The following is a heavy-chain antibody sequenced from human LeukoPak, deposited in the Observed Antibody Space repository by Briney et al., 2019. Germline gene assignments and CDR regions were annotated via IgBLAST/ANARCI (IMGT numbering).Heavy chain of an antibody. Sequence: SETLSLTCTVSGGSIGSYYWSWIRQPPGKGLEWTGYISYAGGTNYNPSLKSRVTISLDTSNNQFSLKLSSVTAADTAVYYCARVGDTSSYFYYFDYWGQGTLVTVSS. CDR1: GGSIGSYY. J-gene: IGHJ4*02. CDR3: ARVGDTSSYFYYFDY. V-gene: IGHV4-59*01. CDR2: ISYAGGT. D-gene: IGHD3-22*01.